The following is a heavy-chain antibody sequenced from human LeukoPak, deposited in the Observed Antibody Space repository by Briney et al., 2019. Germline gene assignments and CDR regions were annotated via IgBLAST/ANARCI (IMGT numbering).Heavy chain of an antibody. CDR3: ARDVAARPYYYMDV. CDR2: IYHSGST. CDR1: GGSISSYY. V-gene: IGHV4-59*01. J-gene: IGHJ6*03. Sequence: SETLSLTCTVSGGSISSYYWTWIRQPPGKGLEWIGYIYHSGSTNYNPSLKSRVTISVDTSKNQFSLKLSSVTAADTAVYYCARDVAARPYYYMDVWGKGTTVTVSS. D-gene: IGHD6-6*01.